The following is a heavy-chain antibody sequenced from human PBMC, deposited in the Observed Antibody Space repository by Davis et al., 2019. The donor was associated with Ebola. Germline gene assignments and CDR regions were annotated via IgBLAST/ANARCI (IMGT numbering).Heavy chain of an antibody. CDR3: ASRTTVVTPSYGMDV. V-gene: IGHV7-4-1*02. CDR2: INTNTGNP. D-gene: IGHD4-23*01. Sequence: ASVKVSCKASGYTFTSYAMNWVRQAPGQGLEWMGWINTNTGNPTYAQGFTGRFVFSLDTSVSTAYLQISSLKAEDTAVYYCASRTTVVTPSYGMDVWGQGTTVTVSS. J-gene: IGHJ6*02. CDR1: GYTFTSYA.